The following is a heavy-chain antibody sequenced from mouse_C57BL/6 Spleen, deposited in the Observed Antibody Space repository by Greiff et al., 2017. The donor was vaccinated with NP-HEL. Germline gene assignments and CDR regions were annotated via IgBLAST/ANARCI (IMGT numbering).Heavy chain of an antibody. Sequence: VKLMESGAELVKPGASVKLSCKASGYTFTSYWMHWVKQRPGRGLEWIGRIDPNSGGTKYNEKFKSKATLTVDKPSSTAYMQLSSLTSEDSAVYYCARSGGNYVGWYFDVWGTGTTVTVSS. D-gene: IGHD2-1*01. CDR1: GYTFTSYW. CDR2: IDPNSGGT. J-gene: IGHJ1*03. CDR3: ARSGGNYVGWYFDV. V-gene: IGHV1-72*01.